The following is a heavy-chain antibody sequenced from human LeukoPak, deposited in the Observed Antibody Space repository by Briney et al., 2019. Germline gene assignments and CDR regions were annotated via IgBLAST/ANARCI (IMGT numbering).Heavy chain of an antibody. D-gene: IGHD3-9*01. V-gene: IGHV3-48*03. CDR1: GFTFSSYE. Sequence: GGSLRLSCAASGFTFSSYEMSWVRQAPGKGLEWVSYISSSGSTIYYADSVKGRFTISRDNAKNSLYLQMNSLRAEDTAVYYCARPIYGSLRYFDWIRFDYWGQGTLVTVSS. CDR3: ARPIYGSLRYFDWIRFDY. CDR2: ISSSGSTI. J-gene: IGHJ4*02.